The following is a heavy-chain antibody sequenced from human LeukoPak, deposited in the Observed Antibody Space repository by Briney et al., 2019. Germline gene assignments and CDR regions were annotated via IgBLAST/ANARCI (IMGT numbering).Heavy chain of an antibody. V-gene: IGHV4-34*01. J-gene: IGHJ6*03. CDR2: INHSGSS. Sequence: PSETLSLTCAVYGGSFSGYYWSWIRQPPGKGLEWIGEINHSGSSNYNPSLKSRLTISVDTSKNQFSLKLSSVTAADTAVYYCARRNLLGFGVRGVKGYYMDVWGKGTTVTISS. CDR1: GGSFSGYY. CDR3: ARRNLLGFGVRGVKGYYMDV. D-gene: IGHD3-10*01.